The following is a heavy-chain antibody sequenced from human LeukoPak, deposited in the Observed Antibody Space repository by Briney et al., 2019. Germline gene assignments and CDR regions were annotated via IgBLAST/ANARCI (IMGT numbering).Heavy chain of an antibody. V-gene: IGHV4-30-4*08. CDR1: GGSISSGEHY. CDR2: IYYSGNT. CDR3: ATRRDGYNYDAFDI. Sequence: SETLSLTCTVSGGSISSGEHYWSWIRQHPGKGLEWIGYIYYSGNTYYNPSLKSRVTISVGTSKNQFSLKLSSVTAADTAVYYCATRRDGYNYDAFDIWGQGTMVTVSS. J-gene: IGHJ3*02. D-gene: IGHD5-24*01.